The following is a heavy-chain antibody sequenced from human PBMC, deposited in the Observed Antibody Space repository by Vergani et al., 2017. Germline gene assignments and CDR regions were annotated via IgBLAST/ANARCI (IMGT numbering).Heavy chain of an antibody. CDR2: IYPGDSAT. V-gene: IGHV5-51*03. CDR1: GYSFTSYW. Sequence: EVQLVQSGAEVKKPGESLKISCKGSGYSFTSYWIGWVRQMPGKGLEWMGIIYPGDSATRYSPSFQGQVTISADKSISTAYLQWSSLKASDTAMYYCARDRHYDFWSGYYGNYYGMDVWGQGTTVTVYS. J-gene: IGHJ6*02. D-gene: IGHD3-3*01. CDR3: ARDRHYDFWSGYYGNYYGMDV.